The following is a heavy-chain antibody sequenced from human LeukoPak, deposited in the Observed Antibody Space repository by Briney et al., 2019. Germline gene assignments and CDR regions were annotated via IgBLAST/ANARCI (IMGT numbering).Heavy chain of an antibody. CDR3: ARYRRDGYNTYFDH. Sequence: GESLKISCRGSGYSFTSCWIGWGRQMPGKGLVGLGIIYPGDSDTRYSPSFQGQVPIPADKPISTAYLQRSSLKASDTAMDYCARYRRDGYNTYFDHWGQGTLVTVSS. J-gene: IGHJ4*02. CDR2: IYPGDSDT. D-gene: IGHD5-12*01. V-gene: IGHV5-51*04. CDR1: GYSFTSCW.